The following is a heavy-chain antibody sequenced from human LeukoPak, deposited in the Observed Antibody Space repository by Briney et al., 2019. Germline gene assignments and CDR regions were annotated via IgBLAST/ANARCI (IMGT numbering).Heavy chain of an antibody. D-gene: IGHD6-13*01. CDR3: ARLSSSWYPYYFDY. Sequence: PSETLSLTCTVSGGSISSYYWSWIRQPPGKGLEWIGYIYYSGSTNYNPSLKSRVTISVDTSKNQFSLKLSSVTAADTAVYYCARLSSSWYPYYFDYWGQGTLVTVSS. CDR2: IYYSGST. J-gene: IGHJ4*02. CDR1: GGSISSYY. V-gene: IGHV4-59*08.